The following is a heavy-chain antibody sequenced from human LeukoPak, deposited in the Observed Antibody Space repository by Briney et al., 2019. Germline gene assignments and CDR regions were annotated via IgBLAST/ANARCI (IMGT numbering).Heavy chain of an antibody. V-gene: IGHV3-23*01. CDR3: AKDTYSSSWYGY. J-gene: IGHJ4*02. Sequence: GSLRLSCAASGFTFSSYTMSWVRQAPGKGLEWVSAISGSGGSTYYADSVKGRFTISRDNSKNTLYLQMNSLRAEDTAVYYCAKDTYSSSWYGYWGQGTLVTVSS. CDR1: GFTFSSYT. CDR2: ISGSGGST. D-gene: IGHD6-13*01.